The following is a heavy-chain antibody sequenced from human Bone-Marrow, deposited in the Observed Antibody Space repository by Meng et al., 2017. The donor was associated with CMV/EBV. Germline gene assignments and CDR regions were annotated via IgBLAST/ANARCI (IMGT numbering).Heavy chain of an antibody. CDR1: GFTFSSYD. CDR2: IGTAGDT. D-gene: IGHD2/OR15-2a*01. V-gene: IGHV3-13*01. Sequence: GESLKISCAASGFTFSSYDMHWVRQATGKGLEWVSAIGTAGDTYYPGSVKGRFTISRENAKNSLYLQMNSLRAGDTAVYYCARTYLLRRPPLYRVFDDWGPGTLVNVSS. CDR3: ARTYLLRRPPLYRVFDD. J-gene: IGHJ4*02.